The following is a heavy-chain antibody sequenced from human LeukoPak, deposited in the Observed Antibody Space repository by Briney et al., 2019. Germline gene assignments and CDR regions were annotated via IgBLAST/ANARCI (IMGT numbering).Heavy chain of an antibody. CDR1: GFTFSSYG. CDR3: AKDWGFGELIGAFDI. CDR2: IWYGGSNK. Sequence: GGSLRLSCAASGFTFSSYGMHWVRQAPGKGLEWVAVIWYGGSNKYYADSVKGRFTISRDNSKNTLYLQMNSLRAEDTAVYYCAKDWGFGELIGAFDIWGQGTMVTVSS. D-gene: IGHD3-10*01. J-gene: IGHJ3*02. V-gene: IGHV3-30*02.